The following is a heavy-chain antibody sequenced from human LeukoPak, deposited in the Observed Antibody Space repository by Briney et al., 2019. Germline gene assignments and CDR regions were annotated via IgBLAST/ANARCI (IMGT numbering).Heavy chain of an antibody. Sequence: GGSLRLSCAASGFPFDDYGMTWVRQAPGKGLEWVSGINWNGGTAGYADSVRGRFTISRDNAKNSLYLQMNSLRAEDTAFYYCARNFGGGDRSGPFYWGQGTLVTVSS. CDR2: INWNGGTA. CDR1: GFPFDDYG. CDR3: ARNFGGGDRSGPFY. D-gene: IGHD3-22*01. V-gene: IGHV3-20*04. J-gene: IGHJ4*02.